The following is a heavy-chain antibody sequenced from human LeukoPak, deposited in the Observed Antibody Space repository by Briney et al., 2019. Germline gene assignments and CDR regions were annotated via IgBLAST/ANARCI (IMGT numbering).Heavy chain of an antibody. J-gene: IGHJ4*02. D-gene: IGHD1-14*01. CDR1: GFTFSTYS. V-gene: IGHV3-30*03. Sequence: PGGSLRLSCAASGFTFSTYSMHWVRQAPGKGLDWVGVISYGGSNKYYAGSVQGRFTISRDDSKNTLYLQMSGLRGEDTAVYYCARGGLEPFDYRGLGTLVTVSS. CDR3: ARGGLEPFDY. CDR2: ISYGGSNK.